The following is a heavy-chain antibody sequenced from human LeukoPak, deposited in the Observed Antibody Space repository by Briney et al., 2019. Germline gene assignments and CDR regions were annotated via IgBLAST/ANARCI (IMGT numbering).Heavy chain of an antibody. Sequence: SETLSLTCTVSGGSISSGSYSWNWIRQHPGKGLEWIGYIFYSGNIYYNPSLKSRVTISVDTSKNQFSLKLSSVTAADTAVYYCARKLGVVTAIPHFDYWGQGALVTVSS. CDR1: GGSISSGSYS. D-gene: IGHD2-21*02. CDR2: IFYSGNI. V-gene: IGHV4-31*03. CDR3: ARKLGVVTAIPHFDY. J-gene: IGHJ4*02.